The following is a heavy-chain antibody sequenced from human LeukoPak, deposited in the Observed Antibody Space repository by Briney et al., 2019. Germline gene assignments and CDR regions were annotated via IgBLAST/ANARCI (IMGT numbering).Heavy chain of an antibody. D-gene: IGHD1-14*01. V-gene: IGHV6-1*01. CDR3: VMSLAAAGATWFDL. J-gene: IGHJ5*02. CDR1: GDTVSSNSAA. CDR2: TYFRDKWYN. Sequence: SQTLSLTCALSGDTVSSNSAAWTCIRQSPSRGLECLGRTYFRDKWYNDYADSVRSLITIRPDTSRNQFSLQLKSVTPEDTAVYYCVMSLAAAGATWFDLWGQGTLVTVSA.